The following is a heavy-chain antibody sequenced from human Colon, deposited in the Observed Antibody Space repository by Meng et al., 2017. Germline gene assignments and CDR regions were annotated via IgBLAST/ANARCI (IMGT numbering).Heavy chain of an antibody. Sequence: QVRLQESGPGLVKSSGTLSLTCAVSGGSISSNWWSWVRQPPGKGLEWIGEFFHTGRTNYDPSLKSRVTISVDKSNNQFSLKLTSVTAADTAVYYCARHISILGQRGFDYWGQGTLVTVSS. V-gene: IGHV4-4*02. CDR2: FFHTGRT. CDR3: ARHISILGQRGFDY. D-gene: IGHD3/OR15-3a*01. J-gene: IGHJ4*02. CDR1: GGSISSNW.